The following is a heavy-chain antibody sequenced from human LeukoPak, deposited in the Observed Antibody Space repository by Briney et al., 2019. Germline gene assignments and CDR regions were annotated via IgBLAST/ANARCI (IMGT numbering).Heavy chain of an antibody. Sequence: QPGGSLRLSCAASGFTFSTYWMHWVRQAPGKGLVWVSRINGDGSGTSYADSVKGRFTISRDNAKNTLYLEMNSLRAEDTAVYYCAKKVPANWGSYFDYWGQGTLVTVSS. D-gene: IGHD7-27*01. CDR3: AKKVPANWGSYFDY. J-gene: IGHJ4*02. CDR2: INGDGSGT. CDR1: GFTFSTYW. V-gene: IGHV3-74*01.